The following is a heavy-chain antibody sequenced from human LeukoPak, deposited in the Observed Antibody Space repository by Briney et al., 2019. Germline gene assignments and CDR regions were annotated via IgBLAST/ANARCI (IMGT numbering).Heavy chain of an antibody. CDR1: GFTFSTYT. CDR2: ISTSSTYI. D-gene: IGHD1-26*01. V-gene: IGHV3-21*01. Sequence: PGGSLRLSCAASGFTFSTYTMNWVRQAPGKGLEWVSSISTSSTYIYFADSVKGRFTVSRDNAKNSLYLQMNSLRAEDTAVYYCAREPSGTLDYWGQGTLVTVSS. J-gene: IGHJ4*02. CDR3: AREPSGTLDY.